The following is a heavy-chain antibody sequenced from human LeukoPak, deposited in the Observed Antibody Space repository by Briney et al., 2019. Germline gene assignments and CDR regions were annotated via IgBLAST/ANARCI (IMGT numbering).Heavy chain of an antibody. D-gene: IGHD1-1*01. CDR3: ARIGRTTDY. CDR2: IYTSGST. Sequence: KPSETLSLTCTVSGGSISSGSYYWSWIRQPAGKGLEWIGRIYTSGSTNYNPSLKSRVTISVDTSKNQFSLKLSSVTAADTAVYYCARIGRTTDYWGQGTLVTVSS. V-gene: IGHV4-61*02. CDR1: GGSISSGSYY. J-gene: IGHJ4*02.